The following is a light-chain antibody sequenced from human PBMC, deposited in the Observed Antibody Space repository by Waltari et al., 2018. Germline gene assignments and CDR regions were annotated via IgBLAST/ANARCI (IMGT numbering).Light chain of an antibody. CDR2: DVS. CDR1: SRDVGGSAA. Sequence: QSALTQPRSVSGPPGQSVTISCTGTSRDVGGSAAVSWYRQHPGKAPELIIYDVSKRPSGVPDRFSGSKSGNTASLTISGLQADDEADYYCSSNAGYSTWVFGGGTKVTVL. V-gene: IGLV2-11*01. J-gene: IGLJ3*02. CDR3: SSNAGYSTWV.